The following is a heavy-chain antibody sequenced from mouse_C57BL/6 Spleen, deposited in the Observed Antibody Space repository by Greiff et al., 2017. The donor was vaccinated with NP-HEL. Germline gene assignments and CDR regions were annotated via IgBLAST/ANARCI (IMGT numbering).Heavy chain of an antibody. D-gene: IGHD2-3*01. CDR1: GYTFTDYN. CDR3: ARGTYDGYYDYAMDY. CDR2: INPNNGGT. V-gene: IGHV1-22*01. Sequence: VQLKQSGPELVKPGASVKMSCKASGYTFTDYNMHWVKQSHGKSLEWIGYINPNNGGTSYNQKFKGKATLTVNKSSSTAYMELRSLTSEDSAVYYCARGTYDGYYDYAMDYWGQGTSVTVSS. J-gene: IGHJ4*01.